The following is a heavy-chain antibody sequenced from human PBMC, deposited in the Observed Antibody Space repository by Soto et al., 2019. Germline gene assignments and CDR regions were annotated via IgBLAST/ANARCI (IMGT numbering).Heavy chain of an antibody. CDR2: ISWNSGNI. CDR3: VRSKGGYSYGTPFDY. D-gene: IGHD5-18*01. J-gene: IGHJ4*02. CDR1: GFTFDDYA. V-gene: IGHV3-9*01. Sequence: EVQLEESGGALVQPGRSLRLSCAASGFTFDDYAMHWVRQVLGKGLEWVSSISWNSGNIGYADSVKGRFTTSRDNAKNSLYLQMNSLRPEDTALYYCVRSKGGYSYGTPFDYWGQGPLVTVS.